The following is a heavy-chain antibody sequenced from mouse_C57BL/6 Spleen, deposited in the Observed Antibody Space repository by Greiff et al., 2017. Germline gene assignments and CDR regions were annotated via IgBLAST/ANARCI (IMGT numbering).Heavy chain of an antibody. Sequence: EVMLVESEGGLVQPGSSMKLSCTASGFTFSDYYMAWVRQVPEKGLEWVANINYDGSSTYYLDSLKSRFIISRDNAKNILYLQMSSLKSEDTATYDCARRVYDGTAFDYWGQGTTLTVSS. D-gene: IGHD2-3*01. V-gene: IGHV5-16*01. CDR1: GFTFSDYY. J-gene: IGHJ2*01. CDR3: ARRVYDGTAFDY. CDR2: INYDGSST.